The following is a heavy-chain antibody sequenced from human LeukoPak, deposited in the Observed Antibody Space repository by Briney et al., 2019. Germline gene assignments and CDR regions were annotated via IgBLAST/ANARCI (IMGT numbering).Heavy chain of an antibody. CDR3: ARHPDCTRTSCYVDYYGMDV. V-gene: IGHV5-51*01. CDR2: INPGDSDT. CDR1: VYRFTSYW. D-gene: IGHD2-2*01. Sequence: GESLKISCKGSVYRFTSYWIGWVRQMPGKGLEWMWIINPGDSDTRYSPSFQGQVTISADKSISTAYLQWSSLKASDTAMYYCARHPDCTRTSCYVDYYGMDVWGQGTTVTVSS. J-gene: IGHJ6*02.